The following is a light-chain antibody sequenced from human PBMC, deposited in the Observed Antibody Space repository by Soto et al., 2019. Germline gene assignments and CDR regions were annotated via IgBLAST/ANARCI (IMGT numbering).Light chain of an antibody. CDR1: QSISSN. V-gene: IGKV3-15*01. J-gene: IGKJ1*01. Sequence: DIVMTQSPATLSVSPGERATLSCRASQSISSNLAWYQQEPGQAPRLLIYGASTRATGIPARFSGSGSGTEFTLTISRLQSEDFAVYYCQHYNNWPPWTFGQGTKVEIK. CDR3: QHYNNWPPWT. CDR2: GAS.